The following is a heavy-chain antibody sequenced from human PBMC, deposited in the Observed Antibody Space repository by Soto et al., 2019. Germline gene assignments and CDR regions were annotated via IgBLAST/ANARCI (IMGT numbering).Heavy chain of an antibody. V-gene: IGHV3-66*01. Sequence: GGSLRLSCAASGFIVSSTYMKRVRQAPGEGLEWVSSTYGGDSTNYADSVKGRFTISRDYSKNTLYLQMNSLKADDTAVYYCARDQWMWELNIWFDPWGQGTLVTVSS. CDR2: TYGGDST. D-gene: IGHD1-26*01. CDR3: ARDQWMWELNIWFDP. CDR1: GFIVSSTY. J-gene: IGHJ5*02.